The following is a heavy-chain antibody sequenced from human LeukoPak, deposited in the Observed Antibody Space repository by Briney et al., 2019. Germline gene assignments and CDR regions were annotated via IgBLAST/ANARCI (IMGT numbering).Heavy chain of an antibody. Sequence: GGSLRLSCAASGFTFSYAWMSWVRQAPGKGLEWVSVIYSGGSTYYADSVKGRFTISRDNSKNTLYLQMNSLRAEDTAVYYCASLLNYDSSHDAFDIWGQGTMVTVSS. J-gene: IGHJ3*02. CDR3: ASLLNYDSSHDAFDI. D-gene: IGHD3-22*01. V-gene: IGHV3-53*01. CDR2: IYSGGST. CDR1: GFTFSYAW.